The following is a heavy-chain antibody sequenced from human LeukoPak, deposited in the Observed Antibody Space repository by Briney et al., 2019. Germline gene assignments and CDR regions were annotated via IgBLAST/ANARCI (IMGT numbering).Heavy chain of an antibody. CDR2: IKQDGSEK. J-gene: IGHJ3*02. CDR3: AREGCSSTSCYPYDAFDI. V-gene: IGHV3-7*01. D-gene: IGHD2-2*01. Sequence: PGGSLRLSCAASGFTFSSYWMSWVRQAPGKGLEWVANIKQDGSEKYYGDSVKGRFTISRDNAKNSLYLQMNSLRAEDTAVYYCAREGCSSTSCYPYDAFDIWGQGTMVTVSS. CDR1: GFTFSSYW.